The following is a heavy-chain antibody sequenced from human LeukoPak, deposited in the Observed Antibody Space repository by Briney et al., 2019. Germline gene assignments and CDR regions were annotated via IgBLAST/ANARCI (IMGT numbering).Heavy chain of an antibody. CDR3: ARLLPNTLPGLPYNYHYLDV. CDR1: SGSMTTYY. CDR2: IHYTGMS. J-gene: IGHJ6*03. D-gene: IGHD2/OR15-2a*01. V-gene: IGHV4-59*01. Sequence: PSETLSLTCTVSSGSMTTYYWSWVRQPSGKGLEWIGYIHYTGMSNYNPSLRGRVVISLDTPRNQFSLRLNSVTAADTAVYYCARLLPNTLPGLPYNYHYLDVWGKGTTVIVSS.